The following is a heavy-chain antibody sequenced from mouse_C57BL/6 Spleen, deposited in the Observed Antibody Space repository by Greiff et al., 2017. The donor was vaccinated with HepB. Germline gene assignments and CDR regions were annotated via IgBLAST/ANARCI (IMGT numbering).Heavy chain of an antibody. D-gene: IGHD2-12*01. CDR3: ARGLTDDRRGNY. V-gene: IGHV1-50*01. Sequence: QVQLQQPGAELVKPGASVKLSCKASGYTFTSYWMQWVKQRPGQGLEWIGEIDPSDSYTNYNQKFKGKATLTVDTSSSTAYMPLSSLTSEDSAVYYCARGLTDDRRGNYWGQGTSVTVSS. CDR2: IDPSDSYT. CDR1: GYTFTSYW. J-gene: IGHJ4*01.